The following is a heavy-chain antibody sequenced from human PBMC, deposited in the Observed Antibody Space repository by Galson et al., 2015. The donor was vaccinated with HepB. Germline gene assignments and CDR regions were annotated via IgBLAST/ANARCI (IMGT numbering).Heavy chain of an antibody. CDR3: TRLGGVGDYTPDY. CDR1: GFTFSGSA. CDR2: IRSKANSYAT. D-gene: IGHD4-17*01. J-gene: IGHJ4*02. Sequence: SLRLSCAASGFTFSGSAMHWVRQASGKGLEWVGRIRSKANSYATAYAASVKGRFTISRDDSKNTAYLQMNSLKTEDTAVYYCTRLGGVGDYTPDYWGRGTLVTVSS. V-gene: IGHV3-73*01.